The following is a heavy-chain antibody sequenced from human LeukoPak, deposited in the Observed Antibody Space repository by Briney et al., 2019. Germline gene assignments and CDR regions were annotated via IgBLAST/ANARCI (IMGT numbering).Heavy chain of an antibody. J-gene: IGHJ6*02. Sequence: SETLSLTCAVSGGSISSSNWWSWVRQPPGKGLEWIGEINHSGSTNYNPSLKSRVTISVDTSKNQFSLKLSSVTAADTAVYYCARGHARYYYDSSGYTYGMDVWGQGTTVTVSS. CDR1: GGSISSSNW. CDR3: ARGHARYYYDSSGYTYGMDV. D-gene: IGHD3-22*01. CDR2: INHSGST. V-gene: IGHV4-4*02.